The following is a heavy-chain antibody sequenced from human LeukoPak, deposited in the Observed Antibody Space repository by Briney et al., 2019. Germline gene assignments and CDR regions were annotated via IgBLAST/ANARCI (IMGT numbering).Heavy chain of an antibody. D-gene: IGHD6-19*01. CDR1: GFTFSSYS. Sequence: PGGSLRLSCAASGFTFSSYSMNWVRQAPGKGLEWVSSISSSSSYIYYADSVKGRFTISRDNAKNSLYLQMNSLRAEDTAVYYCARGEAVAGRSDYWGQGTLVTVSS. CDR3: ARGEAVAGRSDY. J-gene: IGHJ4*02. V-gene: IGHV3-21*01. CDR2: ISSSSSYI.